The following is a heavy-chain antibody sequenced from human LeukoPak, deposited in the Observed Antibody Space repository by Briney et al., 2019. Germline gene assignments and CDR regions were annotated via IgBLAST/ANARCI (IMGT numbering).Heavy chain of an antibody. CDR1: GGTFSSYA. CDR2: IIPIFGTA. J-gene: IGHJ6*04. CDR3: ARGQHCSSTSCYEGGLDYYYYYGMDV. Sequence: SVKVSCKASGGTFSSYAISWVRQAPGQGLEWMGGIIPIFGTANYAQKFQGRVTITADESTSTAYMELSSLRSEDTAVYYCARGQHCSSTSCYEGGLDYYYYYGMDVWGKGTTVTASS. V-gene: IGHV1-69*01. D-gene: IGHD2-2*01.